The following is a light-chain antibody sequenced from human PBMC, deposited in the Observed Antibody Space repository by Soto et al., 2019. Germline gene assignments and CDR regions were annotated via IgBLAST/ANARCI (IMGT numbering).Light chain of an antibody. CDR3: QQYNSYDMWS. CDR1: QGISKW. CDR2: GAS. Sequence: DIQMTQSPSTLSASVGDRVTITCRASQGISKWLAWYQQKPGKAPKLLIYGASSLENGVPSRFSGSGSGTEFTLTISSLQPDYFATYFCQQYNSYDMWSFGQGTKVDLK. V-gene: IGKV1-5*01. J-gene: IGKJ1*01.